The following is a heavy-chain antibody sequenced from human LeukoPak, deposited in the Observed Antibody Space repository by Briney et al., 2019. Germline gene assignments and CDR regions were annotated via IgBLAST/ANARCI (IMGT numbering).Heavy chain of an antibody. J-gene: IGHJ4*02. D-gene: IGHD2-2*01. V-gene: IGHV4-59*08. CDR1: GGSISSYY. CDR3: ARLILLPHCGSTGCYAGFHY. CDR2: IYYIGST. Sequence: SETLSLTCTVSGGSISSYYWSWIRQPPGKGLEWIGYIYYIGSTNYNPSLKSRVTISVDTSKNQFSLKLSSVTAADTAVYYCARLILLPHCGSTGCYAGFHYWGQGTLVTASS.